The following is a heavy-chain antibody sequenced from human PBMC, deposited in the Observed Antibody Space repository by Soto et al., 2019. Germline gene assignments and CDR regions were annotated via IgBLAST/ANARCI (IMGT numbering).Heavy chain of an antibody. CDR1: GFTFSSYA. J-gene: IGHJ4*02. CDR3: AKGPGYCSSTSCPPDC. Sequence: GSLRLSCAASGFTFSSYAMTWVRQAPGKGLEWVSAISGSGGSTYYADSVKGRFTISRDNSKNTLYLQMNSLRAEDTAVYYCAKGPGYCSSTSCPPDCWGQGTLVTVSS. V-gene: IGHV3-23*01. CDR2: ISGSGGST. D-gene: IGHD2-2*01.